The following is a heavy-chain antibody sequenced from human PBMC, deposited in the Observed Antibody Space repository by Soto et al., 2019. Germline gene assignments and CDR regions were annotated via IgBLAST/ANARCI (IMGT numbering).Heavy chain of an antibody. V-gene: IGHV1-18*04. CDR3: ARTGTAAAGTRVLNWFVP. D-gene: IGHD6-13*01. CDR2: ISAYNGNT. Sequence: VPVKVSCKASGYTFTSYGISWVRQAPGQGLEWMGWISAYNGNTTYAQKLQGRVTMPTNTPTSTAYMELRSLRSDGTTLYYCARTGTAAAGTRVLNWFVPLYQETL. J-gene: IGHJ5*02. CDR1: GYTFTSYG.